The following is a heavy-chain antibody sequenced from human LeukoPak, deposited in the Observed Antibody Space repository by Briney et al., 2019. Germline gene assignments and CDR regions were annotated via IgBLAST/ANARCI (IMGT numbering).Heavy chain of an antibody. Sequence: ASVKVSCKASGYTFTGYYMHWVRQAPGQGLEWMGWINPNSGGTNYAQKFQGRVTMTRDTSISTAYMELSRLRSDDTAVYYCARSVADLGASYCSSNSFSYHWFDPWGQGTLVTVSS. V-gene: IGHV1-2*02. CDR2: INPNSGGT. CDR3: ARSVADLGASYCSSNSFSYHWFDP. J-gene: IGHJ5*02. CDR1: GYTFTGYY. D-gene: IGHD2-2*01.